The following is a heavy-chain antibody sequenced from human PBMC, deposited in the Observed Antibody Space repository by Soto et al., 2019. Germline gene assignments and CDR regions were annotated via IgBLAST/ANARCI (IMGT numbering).Heavy chain of an antibody. Sequence: ASVKVSCKASGYTFTSYDINWVRQATGQGLEWMGWMNPNSGNTGYAQKFQGRVTMTRNTSISTAYMELSSLRSEDTAVYYCARESYYGSGSFYYYYYGMDVWGQGTTVTVSS. D-gene: IGHD3-10*01. CDR3: ARESYYGSGSFYYYYYGMDV. J-gene: IGHJ6*02. CDR1: GYTFTSYD. V-gene: IGHV1-8*01. CDR2: MNPNSGNT.